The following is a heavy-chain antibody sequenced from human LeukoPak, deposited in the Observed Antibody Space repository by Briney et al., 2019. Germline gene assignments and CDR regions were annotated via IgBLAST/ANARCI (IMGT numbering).Heavy chain of an antibody. J-gene: IGHJ4*02. CDR2: ISTYDDNI. CDR1: GYTFTTYG. V-gene: IGHV1-18*01. CDR3: ARESYSNILTGTDY. D-gene: IGHD3-9*01. Sequence: ASVKVSCKASGYTFTTYGLSWVRQAPGQGLEWLGWISTYDDNIKYAQSLQGRLTLTIDTSTSTAYMELRSLTSDDTAVYYCARESYSNILTGTDYWGPGTLVTVSS.